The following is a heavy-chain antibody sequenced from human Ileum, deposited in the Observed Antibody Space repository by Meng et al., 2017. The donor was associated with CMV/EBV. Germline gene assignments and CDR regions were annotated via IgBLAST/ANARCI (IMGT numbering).Heavy chain of an antibody. V-gene: IGHV3-66*01. CDR2: IYASGST. J-gene: IGHJ4*02. D-gene: IGHD1-26*01. CDR3: VGVGAP. Sequence: EVQLVELGGGLVQPGGSLRLSCEASGFIVSSTYMTWVRQAPGKGLEWVSVIYASGSTFYEDSVKGRFTISRDNSENTLFLQMSSLRVEDTAVYYCVGVGAPGGQGTLVTVSS. CDR1: GFIVSSTY.